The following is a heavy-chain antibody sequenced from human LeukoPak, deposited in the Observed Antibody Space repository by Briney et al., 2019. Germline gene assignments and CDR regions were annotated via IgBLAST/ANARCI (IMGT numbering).Heavy chain of an antibody. J-gene: IGHJ4*02. CDR2: IYSGGST. Sequence: GGSLRLSCAASGFTVSSNYMSWVRQAPGKGLEWVSVIYSGGSTYYADSVKGRFTISRDNSKNTLYLQMNSLRAEDTAVYYCAREGAQYGGRHYARGDFDYWGQGTLVTVSS. V-gene: IGHV3-53*01. CDR3: AREGAQYGGRHYARGDFDY. D-gene: IGHD4-23*01. CDR1: GFTVSSNY.